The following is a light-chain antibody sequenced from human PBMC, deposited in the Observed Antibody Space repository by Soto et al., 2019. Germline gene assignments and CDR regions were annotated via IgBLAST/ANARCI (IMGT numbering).Light chain of an antibody. Sequence: QSVLTQPASVSGSPGQSITISCTGTSSDVGGYNFVSWYQHHPGKAPKLIIYDVSNRPSGVSNRFSGSNSCNTASLTISGLQAEDEADYYCTSYTSSITYVFGTGTKLTVL. CDR2: DVS. CDR3: TSYTSSITYV. V-gene: IGLV2-14*03. CDR1: SSDVGGYNF. J-gene: IGLJ1*01.